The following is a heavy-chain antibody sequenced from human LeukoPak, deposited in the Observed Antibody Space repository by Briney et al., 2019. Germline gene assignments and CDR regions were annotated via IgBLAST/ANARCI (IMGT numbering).Heavy chain of an antibody. V-gene: IGHV3-74*01. D-gene: IGHD5-12*01. CDR2: INSDGSST. J-gene: IGHJ3*02. CDR3: ARDRGYAFDI. CDR1: VFTFSTYW. Sequence: GGSLRLSCAASVFTFSTYWMHWVRHAPGKGLVWVSRINSDGSSTSYADSVKGRFTISRDNAKNTLYLQMNNLRAEDTAVYYCARDRGYAFDIWGQGTMVTVSS.